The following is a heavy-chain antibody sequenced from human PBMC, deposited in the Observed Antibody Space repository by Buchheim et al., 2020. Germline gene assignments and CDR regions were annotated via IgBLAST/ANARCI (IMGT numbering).Heavy chain of an antibody. CDR2: INNYGTTI. D-gene: IGHD4-17*01. CDR3: GRDTAFAMGV. Sequence: EMQLVESGGGLVQPGGSLRLSCTNSGFTFTDHWIHWVRQVPGKGLVWLSHINNYGTTITYADSVRGRLTISRDNANNMAHLQMNALCAGGTSVYYCGRDTAFAMGVWGQGTT. CDR1: GFTFTDHW. V-gene: IGHV3-74*01. J-gene: IGHJ6*01.